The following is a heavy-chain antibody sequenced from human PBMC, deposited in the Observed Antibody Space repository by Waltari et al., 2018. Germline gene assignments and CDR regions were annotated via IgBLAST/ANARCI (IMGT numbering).Heavy chain of an antibody. CDR3: VKMWGSKGSPG. V-gene: IGHV3-23*04. J-gene: IGHJ4*02. Sequence: EVRLVESGGILLQPGESLRLSCAASGFIFSTNVLSWVRQAPGKGLELVSNSSAGGCSTYYADSVKGRFSVSRDNSRNTLYLQMSSLRVEDTAIYYCVKMWGSKGSPGWGQGTLVTVSS. CDR2: SSAGGCST. D-gene: IGHD1-26*01. CDR1: GFIFSTNV.